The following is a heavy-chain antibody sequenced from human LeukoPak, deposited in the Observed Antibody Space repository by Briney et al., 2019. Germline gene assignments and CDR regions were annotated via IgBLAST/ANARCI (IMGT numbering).Heavy chain of an antibody. CDR1: GGSISSSGYF. Sequence: PSETLSLTCSVSGGSISSSGYFWGWIRQPPGKGLDWIGSIHYSGSTYYNPSLKSRVTISVDTSKNQFSLKLSSVTAADTAVYYCARGPGGITIFGVVNLYWFDPWGQGTLVTVSS. CDR2: IHYSGST. J-gene: IGHJ5*02. D-gene: IGHD3-3*01. V-gene: IGHV4-39*07. CDR3: ARGPGGITIFGVVNLYWFDP.